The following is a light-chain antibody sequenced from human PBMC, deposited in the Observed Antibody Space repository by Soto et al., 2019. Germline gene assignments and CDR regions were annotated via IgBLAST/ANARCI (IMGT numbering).Light chain of an antibody. Sequence: DIQMTQSPSTLSASVGDRVTITCRASQSISSWLAWYQQKPGKAPKLLIYKASSLESGVPSRFSGSGSGTEFTLTISSLQPDDFATYYCQQYNGSPWTFGQGTKVEIK. V-gene: IGKV1-5*03. CDR3: QQYNGSPWT. J-gene: IGKJ1*01. CDR1: QSISSW. CDR2: KAS.